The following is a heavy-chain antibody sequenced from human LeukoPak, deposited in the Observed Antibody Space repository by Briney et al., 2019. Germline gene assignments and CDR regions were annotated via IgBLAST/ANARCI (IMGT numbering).Heavy chain of an antibody. CDR3: VRVEDWGAAGNRMDY. J-gene: IGHJ4*02. CDR1: GFAFTSYT. CDR2: IPSSSTSI. Sequence: PGGSLRLSCAAPGFAFTSYTMSWVRQAPGKGLEWVSSIPSSSTSIYYADSLRGRFTVSRDNAKNSLYLQMNSLRAEDTAVYSCVRVEDWGAAGNRMDYWGQGTLVTVSS. V-gene: IGHV3-21*01. D-gene: IGHD6-13*01.